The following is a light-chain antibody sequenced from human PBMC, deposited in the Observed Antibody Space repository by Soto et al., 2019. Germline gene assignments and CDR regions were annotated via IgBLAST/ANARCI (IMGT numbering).Light chain of an antibody. CDR3: QQRSNWPPKVT. V-gene: IGKV3-11*01. CDR2: DAS. J-gene: IGKJ3*01. Sequence: EIVLTQSPATLSLSPGERATLSCRASQSVSSYLAWYQQKPGQAPRLLIYDASNRATGIPARFSGSGSGTDFTLTISSLEPEDFAVYYCQQRSNWPPKVTFLPGTKVDIK. CDR1: QSVSSY.